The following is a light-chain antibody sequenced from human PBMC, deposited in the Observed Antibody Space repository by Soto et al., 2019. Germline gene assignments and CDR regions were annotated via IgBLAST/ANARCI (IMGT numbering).Light chain of an antibody. J-gene: IGKJ2*01. CDR3: QQYYSYSMYT. Sequence: DIQMTQSPSTLSASVGDRVTITCRASQSISSWLAWYQQKPGKAPKLLIYAASILQSGVPSRFSGSGSGTDFTLTISCLQSEDFATYYCQQYYSYSMYTFGQGTKVDIK. V-gene: IGKV1-5*01. CDR1: QSISSW. CDR2: AAS.